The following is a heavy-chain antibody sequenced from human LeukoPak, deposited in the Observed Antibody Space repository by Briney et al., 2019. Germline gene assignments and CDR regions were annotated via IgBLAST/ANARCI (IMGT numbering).Heavy chain of an antibody. CDR2: IWCDGSNK. Sequence: GRSLRLFCAASGFTFSSYGMHWVRQAPGKGLEWVSVIWCDGSNKYYADSVKGRFTISRDNSKNSLYLQMNSLRAEDTAVYYCARGYYGDYLGAFDIWGQGTMVTVSS. V-gene: IGHV3-33*01. CDR1: GFTFSSYG. CDR3: ARGYYGDYLGAFDI. D-gene: IGHD4-17*01. J-gene: IGHJ3*02.